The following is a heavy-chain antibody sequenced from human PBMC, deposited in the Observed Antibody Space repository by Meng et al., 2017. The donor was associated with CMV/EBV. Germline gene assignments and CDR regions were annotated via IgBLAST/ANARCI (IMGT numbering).Heavy chain of an antibody. CDR1: GFTFSSYS. D-gene: IGHD6-19*01. J-gene: IGHJ6*02. V-gene: IGHV3-48*04. CDR2: ISSSGSTI. CDR3: ARDLAVAGSYYYYGMDV. Sequence: SCAASGFTFSSYSMNWVRQAPGKGLEWVSYISSSGSTIYYADSVKGRFTISRDNAKNSLYLQMNSLRAEDTAVYYCARDLAVAGSYYYYGMDVWGQGTTVTVSS.